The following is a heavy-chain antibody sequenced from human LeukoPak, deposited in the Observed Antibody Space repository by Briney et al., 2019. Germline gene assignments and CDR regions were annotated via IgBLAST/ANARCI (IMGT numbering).Heavy chain of an antibody. CDR2: IYHSGST. D-gene: IGHD2-2*01. J-gene: IGHJ6*04. CDR3: ARCSDCSSTSCYSGVYYGMDV. Sequence: SGTPSLTCAVSGGSISSSNWRCWVRQPPGKGLEWIGEIYHSGSTNYNPSLKSRVTISVDKSKNQFSLKLSSVTAADTAVYYCARCSDCSSTSCYSGVYYGMDVWGKGTTVTVSS. V-gene: IGHV4-4*02. CDR1: GGSISSSNW.